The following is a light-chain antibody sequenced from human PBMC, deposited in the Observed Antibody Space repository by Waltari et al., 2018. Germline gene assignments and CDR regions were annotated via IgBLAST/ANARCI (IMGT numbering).Light chain of an antibody. CDR3: QQYGSSPQT. CDR2: GAS. J-gene: IGKJ1*01. V-gene: IGKV3-20*01. Sequence: EIVLTQSPGTLSLSPGERATLPCRASQSVAGRYLAWYQQKPGQAPRLLIYGASSRATGIPDRFSGSGSGTDFTLTISRLEPEDFAVYYCQQYGSSPQTFGQGTKVEIK. CDR1: QSVAGRY.